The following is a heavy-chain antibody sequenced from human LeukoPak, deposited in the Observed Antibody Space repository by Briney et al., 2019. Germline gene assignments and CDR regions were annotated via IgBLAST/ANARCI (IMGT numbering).Heavy chain of an antibody. CDR1: GFTFSSYA. D-gene: IGHD3-16*02. CDR3: AKDLRYDYVWGSYLEIDY. Sequence: PGGSLRLSCAASGFTFSSYAMSWVRQAPGKGLEWVSAISGSGGSTYYADSVKGRFTISRDNSKNTLYLQMNSLRAEDTAVYYCAKDLRYDYVWGSYLEIDYWGQGTLVTVSS. V-gene: IGHV3-23*01. J-gene: IGHJ4*02. CDR2: ISGSGGST.